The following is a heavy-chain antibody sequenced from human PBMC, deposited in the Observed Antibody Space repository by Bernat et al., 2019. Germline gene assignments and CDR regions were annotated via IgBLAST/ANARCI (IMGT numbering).Heavy chain of an antibody. CDR3: ARVEENYDYIWGSYRTFDY. D-gene: IGHD3-16*02. V-gene: IGHV3-33*01. Sequence: QVQLVESGGGVVQPGGSLRLSFAASGSTFSRYGMHWFRQAPGKGLEWLAIIGYDGSNRYHADSVKGRFTISRDNSKNTLYLQMNNLRAEDTAVYYCARVEENYDYIWGSYRTFDYWGQGTLVTVSS. J-gene: IGHJ4*02. CDR1: GSTFSRYG. CDR2: IGYDGSNR.